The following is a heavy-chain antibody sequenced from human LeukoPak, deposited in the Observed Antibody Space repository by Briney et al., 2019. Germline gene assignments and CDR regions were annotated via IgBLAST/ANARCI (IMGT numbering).Heavy chain of an antibody. J-gene: IGHJ4*02. CDR1: GFTFSSYA. Sequence: GGSLRLSCSASGFTFSSYAMHWVRQAPGKGLEYVSAISSNGGSTYYANSVKGRFTISRDNSKNTLYLQMGSLRAEDMAVYYCVRGLGLRYPLDYWGQGTLVTVSS. V-gene: IGHV3-64*01. CDR3: VRGLGLRYPLDY. CDR2: ISSNGGST. D-gene: IGHD5-12*01.